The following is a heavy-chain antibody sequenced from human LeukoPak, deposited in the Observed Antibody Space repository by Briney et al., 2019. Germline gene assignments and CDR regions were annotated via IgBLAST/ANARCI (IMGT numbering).Heavy chain of an antibody. D-gene: IGHD2-15*01. CDR2: IIPIFGTA. CDR1: GGTFSSYA. CDR3: NVVVAATVLDY. J-gene: IGHJ4*02. V-gene: IGHV1-69*01. Sequence: ASVKVPCKASGGTFSSYAISWVRQAPGQGLEWMGGIIPIFGTANYAQKFQGRVTITADESTSTAYMELSSLRSEDTAVYYCNVVVAATVLDYWGQGTLVTVSS.